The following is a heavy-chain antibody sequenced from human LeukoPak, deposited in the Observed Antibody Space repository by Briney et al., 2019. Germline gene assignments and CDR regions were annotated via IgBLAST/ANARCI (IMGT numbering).Heavy chain of an antibody. CDR2: IIPIFGTA. Sequence: SVKVSCKASGGTFSSYAISWVRQAPGQGLEWMGGIIPIFGTANYAQKFQGRVTITADESTSTAYMELSRLRSDDTAVYYCARADPFFDSSGYHYAFDIWGQGTMVTVSS. CDR1: GGTFSSYA. D-gene: IGHD3-22*01. J-gene: IGHJ3*02. CDR3: ARADPFFDSSGYHYAFDI. V-gene: IGHV1-69*01.